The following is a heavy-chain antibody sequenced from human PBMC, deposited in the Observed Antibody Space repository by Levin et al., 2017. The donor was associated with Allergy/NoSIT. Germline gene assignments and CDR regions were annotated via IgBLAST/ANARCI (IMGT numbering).Heavy chain of an antibody. Sequence: GESLKISCTASGFTFNNYGMHWVRQARGKGLEWVADIWYDGGNKYYADSVKGRFTISRDNSKNTVYLQMNSLRVEDTAVYYCARWVDTAIDYWGQGTLVTVSS. J-gene: IGHJ4*02. D-gene: IGHD5-18*01. CDR2: IWYDGGNK. CDR3: ARWVDTAIDY. CDR1: GFTFNNYG. V-gene: IGHV3-33*01.